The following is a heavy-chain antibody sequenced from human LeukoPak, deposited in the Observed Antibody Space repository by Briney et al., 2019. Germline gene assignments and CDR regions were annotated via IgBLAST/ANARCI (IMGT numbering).Heavy chain of an antibody. CDR1: GFRFSSYA. D-gene: IGHD3-3*01. V-gene: IGHV3-23*01. CDR3: AKDAVSGFLTPHFDY. CDR2: ISGSGVST. J-gene: IGHJ4*02. Sequence: GGSLRLSCAASGFRFSSYAMSWVRQAPGKGLEWVSAISGSGVSTYYADSVKGRFTVSRDNSKNTLYLQMNSLRAEDTAVYYCAKDAVSGFLTPHFDYWGQGTLVTVSS.